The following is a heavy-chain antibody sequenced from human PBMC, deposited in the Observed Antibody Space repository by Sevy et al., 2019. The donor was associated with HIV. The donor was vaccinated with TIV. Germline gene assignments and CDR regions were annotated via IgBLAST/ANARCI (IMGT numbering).Heavy chain of an antibody. V-gene: IGHV4-4*07. Sequence: SETLSLTCTVSGGSISSYYWSWIRQPAGKGLEWIGRIYTSGSTNYNPSLKSRVTMSVDTSKNQFSLKLSSVTAAATAVYYCARDLNRYSSGWTPLDYWGQGTLVTVSS. J-gene: IGHJ4*02. CDR1: GGSISSYY. CDR3: ARDLNRYSSGWTPLDY. D-gene: IGHD6-19*01. CDR2: IYTSGST.